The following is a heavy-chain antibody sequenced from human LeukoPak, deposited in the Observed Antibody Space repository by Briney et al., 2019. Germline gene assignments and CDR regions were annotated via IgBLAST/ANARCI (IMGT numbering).Heavy chain of an antibody. Sequence: PSETLSLTCTVSGGSMNSDYWSWIRQPAGKGLEWLGRIYINGETSYNPSLKSRVTMPLDTSKNQLSLKLNSVTAADTAVYYCGGGLLDAFDIWGQGTMVTVSS. CDR1: GGSMNSDY. D-gene: IGHD2-15*01. V-gene: IGHV4-4*07. CDR3: GGGLLDAFDI. CDR2: IYINGET. J-gene: IGHJ3*02.